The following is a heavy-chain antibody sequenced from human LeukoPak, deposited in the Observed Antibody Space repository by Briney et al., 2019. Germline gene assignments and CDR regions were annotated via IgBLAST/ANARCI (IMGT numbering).Heavy chain of an antibody. Sequence: ASVMVSCKASGYTFTGYYMHWVRQAPGQGLEWMGWINPNSGGTNYAQKFQGRVTMTRDTSISTAYMELSRLRSDDTAVYYCARDLGYCSGGSCYSDFDYWGQGTLVTVSS. CDR3: ARDLGYCSGGSCYSDFDY. V-gene: IGHV1-2*02. CDR2: INPNSGGT. J-gene: IGHJ4*02. D-gene: IGHD2-15*01. CDR1: GYTFTGYY.